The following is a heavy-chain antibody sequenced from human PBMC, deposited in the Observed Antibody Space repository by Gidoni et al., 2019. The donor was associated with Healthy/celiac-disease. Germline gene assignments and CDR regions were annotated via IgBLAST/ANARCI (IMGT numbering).Heavy chain of an antibody. CDR1: GGSFSGYY. Sequence: PSETLSLTCAVYGGSFSGYYWSWIRQPPGKGLEWIGEINHSGSTNYNPSLKSRVTISVDTSKNQFSLKLSSVTAADTAVYYCARPSSGWYLFDYWGQGTLVTVSS. D-gene: IGHD6-19*01. CDR3: ARPSSGWYLFDY. J-gene: IGHJ4*02. V-gene: IGHV4-34*01. CDR2: INHSGST.